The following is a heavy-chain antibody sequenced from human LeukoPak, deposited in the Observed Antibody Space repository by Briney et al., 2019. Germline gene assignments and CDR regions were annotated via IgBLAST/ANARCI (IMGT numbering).Heavy chain of an antibody. CDR1: GGSISSYY. V-gene: IGHV4-39*07. Sequence: SETLSLTCTVSGGSISSYYWGWIRQPPGKGLKWIGSIYYSGSTYYNPSLKSRVTISVDTSKNQFSLKLSSVTAADTAVYYCARAPGVQLWLLDYWGQGTLVTVSS. J-gene: IGHJ4*02. CDR2: IYYSGST. D-gene: IGHD5-18*01. CDR3: ARAPGVQLWLLDY.